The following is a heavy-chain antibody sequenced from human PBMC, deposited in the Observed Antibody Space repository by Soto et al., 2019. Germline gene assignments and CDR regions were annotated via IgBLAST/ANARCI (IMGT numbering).Heavy chain of an antibody. CDR2: IFPVLDIA. CDR1: GGTFTTHT. D-gene: IGHD2-15*01. CDR3: AHLPPGYCSDKRCGF. V-gene: IGHV1-69*02. J-gene: IGHJ4*02. Sequence: SVKVSCKASGGTFTTHTISWVRQAPGQGLEWVGRIFPVLDIANYAQKFQGRVTITADKSTGTAYMYLGSLRSEDTAMYYCAHLPPGYCSDKRCGFWGKGALVTVSS.